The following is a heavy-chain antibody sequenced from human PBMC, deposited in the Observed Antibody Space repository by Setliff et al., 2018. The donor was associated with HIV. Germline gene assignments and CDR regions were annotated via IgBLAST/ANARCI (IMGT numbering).Heavy chain of an antibody. Sequence: SVKVSCKTSAGTFSNSEISWVRQAPGQGLEWLGGIIPIFETTNYAQKFQGRVTITADKSTSTIYMELSSLRSDDTAVYYCARGQGVHFWVNDAFDIWGQGTMVTVSS. CDR1: AGTFSNSE. CDR3: ARGQGVHFWVNDAFDI. J-gene: IGHJ3*02. D-gene: IGHD3-10*01. V-gene: IGHV1-69*06. CDR2: IIPIFETT.